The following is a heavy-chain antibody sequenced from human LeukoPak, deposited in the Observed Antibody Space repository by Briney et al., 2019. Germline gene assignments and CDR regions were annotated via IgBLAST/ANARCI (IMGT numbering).Heavy chain of an antibody. V-gene: IGHV4-39*07. CDR1: GGSIRSSYYY. CDR2: ISHSGST. CDR3: ARAPRVSSGWRPRGPLNAFDI. D-gene: IGHD6-19*01. Sequence: SETLSLTCTVSGGSIRSSYYYWGWIRQPSGKGLEWIGEISHSGSTNYNPSLKSRVTISVDTPKNQFSLKLSSVTAADTAVYYCARAPRVSSGWRPRGPLNAFDIWGQGTMVTVSS. J-gene: IGHJ3*02.